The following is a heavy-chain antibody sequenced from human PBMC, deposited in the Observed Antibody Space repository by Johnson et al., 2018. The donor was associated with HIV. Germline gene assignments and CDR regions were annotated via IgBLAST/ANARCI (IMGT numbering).Heavy chain of an antibody. CDR3: ARDGPHQRDGFDI. J-gene: IGHJ3*02. CDR1: GFSVSSNY. Sequence: VQLVESGGGLIQPGGSLRLSCAASGFSVSSNYMSWVRQAPGKGLEWVSVIYSGGNTNYADSVKGRFTISSAKSKNTGYLQMNSLRSEDTAVYDCARDGPHQRDGFDIWGQGTMVTVSS. V-gene: IGHV3-53*01. CDR2: IYSGGNT.